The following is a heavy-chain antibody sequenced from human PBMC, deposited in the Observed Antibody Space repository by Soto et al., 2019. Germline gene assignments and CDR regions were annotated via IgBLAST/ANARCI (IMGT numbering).Heavy chain of an antibody. CDR2: ISYYLSNK. V-gene: IGHV3-30*18. Sequence: GGSLRLSCAASGFTFSSYGMHWVRQAPVNGLEFVAVISYYLSNKYYADSVKGRFTISRYNSKNTLYLQMNTLRAGEAAVYYCXKDNAAYCGGDRLSYFDYWGQGTLVTVSS. CDR3: XKDNAAYCGGDRLSYFDY. J-gene: IGHJ4*02. D-gene: IGHD2-21*02. CDR1: GFTFSSYG.